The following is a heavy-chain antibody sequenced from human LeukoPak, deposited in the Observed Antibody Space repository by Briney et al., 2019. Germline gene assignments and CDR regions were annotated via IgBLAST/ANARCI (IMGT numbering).Heavy chain of an antibody. CDR1: GFTFSTYA. Sequence: PGGSLRLSCAASGFTFSTYAMSWVRQAPGKGLEWVSAISGSGGTIFYADSVKGRFTISRDNSKNTLYLQMNTLRAEDTAVYYCVKIWSSSGYEIFWGQGTLVTASS. CDR2: ISGSGGTI. D-gene: IGHD3-22*01. V-gene: IGHV3-23*01. CDR3: VKIWSSSGYEIF. J-gene: IGHJ4*02.